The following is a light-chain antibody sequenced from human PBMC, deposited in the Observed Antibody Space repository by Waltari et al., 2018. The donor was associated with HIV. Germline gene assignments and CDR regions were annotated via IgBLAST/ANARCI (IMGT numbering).Light chain of an antibody. J-gene: IGLJ2*01. CDR1: SSNIGSNT. Sequence: QSVLTHPPSASGTPGQRVTISCSGSSSNIGSNTVNWYQQLPGTAPKLLIYSYNLRPSGVPDRFSGSKSGTSSSLAISGLQSEDEADYYCAAWDDSLKGPIFGGGTKVTVL. CDR3: AAWDDSLKGPI. V-gene: IGLV1-44*01. CDR2: SYN.